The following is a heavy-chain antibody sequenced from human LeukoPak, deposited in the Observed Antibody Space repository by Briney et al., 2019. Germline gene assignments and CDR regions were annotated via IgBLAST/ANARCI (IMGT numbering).Heavy chain of an antibody. CDR3: AKGGGYEAQYYYYLDV. Sequence: GGSLRLPCAASGFTFSSYGMHWVRQAPGKGLEWVAFIRYDGSNKYYADSVKGRFTISRDNSKNTLYLQMKSLRAEDTAVYYCAKGGGYEAQYYYYLDVWGKGTTVTISS. V-gene: IGHV3-30*02. CDR1: GFTFSSYG. CDR2: IRYDGSNK. D-gene: IGHD5-12*01. J-gene: IGHJ6*03.